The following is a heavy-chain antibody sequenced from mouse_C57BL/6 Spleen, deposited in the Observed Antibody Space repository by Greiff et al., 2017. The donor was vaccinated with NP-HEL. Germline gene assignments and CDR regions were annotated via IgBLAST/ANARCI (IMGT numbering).Heavy chain of an antibody. Sequence: EVQLQQSGPELVKPGASVKISCKASGYTFTDYYMNWVKQSHGKSLEWIGDINPNNGGTSYNQKFKGKATLTVDKSSSTAYMELRSLTSEDSAVYYCAPIWLRRNFYYAMDYWGQGTSVTVSS. CDR2: INPNNGGT. CDR3: APIWLRRNFYYAMDY. CDR1: GYTFTDYY. V-gene: IGHV1-26*01. J-gene: IGHJ4*01. D-gene: IGHD2-2*01.